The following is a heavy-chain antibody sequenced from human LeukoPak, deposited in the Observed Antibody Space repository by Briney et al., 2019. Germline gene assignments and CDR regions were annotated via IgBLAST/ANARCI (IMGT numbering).Heavy chain of an antibody. CDR2: INPNSGGT. CDR1: GYTFTGCY. CDR3: ARELVRYFDWLPGY. Sequence: ASVKVSCKASGYTFTGCYMHWVRQAPGQGLEWMGRINPNSGGTNYAQKFQGRVTMTRDTSISTAYMELSRLRSDDTAVYYCARELVRYFDWLPGYWGQGTLVTVSS. D-gene: IGHD3-9*01. V-gene: IGHV1-2*06. J-gene: IGHJ4*02.